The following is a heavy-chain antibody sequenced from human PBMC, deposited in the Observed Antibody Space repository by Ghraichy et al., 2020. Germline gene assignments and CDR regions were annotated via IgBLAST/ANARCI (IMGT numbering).Heavy chain of an antibody. CDR2: IKSKAYGGTT. V-gene: IGHV3-49*03. Sequence: GGSLRLSCTTSGFTFGDYAMSWFRQAPGKGLEWVGFIKSKAYGGTTEYAASERRRFTISRDDSKSIAYLQMNSLKTEDTAVYYCTRHCPPCSFDYWGQGTLVTVSA. CDR1: GFTFGDYA. D-gene: IGHD2-15*01. CDR3: TRHCPPCSFDY. J-gene: IGHJ4*02.